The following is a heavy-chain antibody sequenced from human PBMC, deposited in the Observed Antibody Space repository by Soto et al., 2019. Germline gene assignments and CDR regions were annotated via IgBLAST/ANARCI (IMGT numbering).Heavy chain of an antibody. CDR1: GYTFTGYY. CDR3: ARDVLLSSASCSGGSCYSYYYYGMDV. D-gene: IGHD2-15*01. CDR2: INPNSGGT. Sequence: ASVKVSCKASGYTFTGYYMHWVRQAPGQGLEWMGWINPNSGGTNYAQKFQGWVTMTRDTSISTAYMELSRLRSDDTAVYYCARDVLLSSASCSGGSCYSYYYYGMDVWGQGTTVTAP. V-gene: IGHV1-2*04. J-gene: IGHJ6*02.